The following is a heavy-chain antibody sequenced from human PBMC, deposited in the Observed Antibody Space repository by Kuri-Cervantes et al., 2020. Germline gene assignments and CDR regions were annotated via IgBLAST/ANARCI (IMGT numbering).Heavy chain of an antibody. Sequence: SCAVSGGSISSSNWWSWVRQPPGKGLEWIGTIHHSGSTYDNPSLRSRVTISVDTSKNQFSLKLSSVTAADTAVYYCARVRPPTIPVAGGLFDYWGQGTLVTVSS. J-gene: IGHJ4*02. CDR1: GGSISSSNW. D-gene: IGHD6-19*01. CDR2: IHHSGST. V-gene: IGHV4-4*02. CDR3: ARVRPPTIPVAGGLFDY.